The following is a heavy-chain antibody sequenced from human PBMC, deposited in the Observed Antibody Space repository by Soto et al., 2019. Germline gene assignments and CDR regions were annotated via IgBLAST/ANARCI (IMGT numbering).Heavy chain of an antibody. D-gene: IGHD2-8*02. V-gene: IGHV3-23*01. J-gene: IGHJ3*02. CDR3: AKATATGGGAFDI. CDR2: ILVSDST. CDR1: GFICSSYD. Sequence: GGSLRLSCAASGFICSSYDMSWVRQAPGKALEWVSTILVSDSTHYDDSVRGRFTISRDRSKNTVYLQMNSLTAGDTAVYYCAKATATGGGAFDISRQGTMVTVSS.